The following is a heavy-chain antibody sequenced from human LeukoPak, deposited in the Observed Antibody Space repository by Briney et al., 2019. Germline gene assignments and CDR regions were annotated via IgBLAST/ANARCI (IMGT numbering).Heavy chain of an antibody. Sequence: GGSLRLSCAASGFTFDDYAMSWVRQAPGKGLEWVSGIDWNGGTTSYAVSVEGRFTISRDNAKNSLYLQMSSLRAEDTALYFCARGTVTITWGQGTLVTVSS. CDR2: IDWNGGTT. J-gene: IGHJ4*02. CDR3: ARGTVTIT. D-gene: IGHD4-11*01. V-gene: IGHV3-20*04. CDR1: GFTFDDYA.